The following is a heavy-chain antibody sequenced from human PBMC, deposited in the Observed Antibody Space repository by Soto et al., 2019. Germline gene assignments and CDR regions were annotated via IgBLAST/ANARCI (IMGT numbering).Heavy chain of an antibody. D-gene: IGHD3-9*01. CDR3: ARTTAVPNTLRSRYFFDF. CDR2: VYYSGTT. CDR1: GGSVNNKTYY. V-gene: IGHV4-61*01. J-gene: IGHJ4*02. Sequence: SETLSLTCSVSGGSVNNKTYYWSWIRQPPGKRQEWIGYVYYSGTTNYNPSLKSRVTISIDMSKNQFSLRLSSVTAADTALYYCARTTAVPNTLRSRYFFDFWGQGTLVTVSS.